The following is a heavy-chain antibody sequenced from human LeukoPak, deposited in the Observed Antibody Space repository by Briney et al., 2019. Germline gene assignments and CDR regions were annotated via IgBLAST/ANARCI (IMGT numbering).Heavy chain of an antibody. V-gene: IGHV3-23*01. Sequence: GGSLRLSCAASGFTFSSYAMSWVRQAPGKGLEWVSVISGSGDITYYADSVKGRFTISRDNSKNTLYLQMNSLRAEDTAVYYCAELGITMIGGVWGKGTTVTISS. CDR2: ISGSGDIT. D-gene: IGHD3-10*02. J-gene: IGHJ6*04. CDR1: GFTFSSYA. CDR3: AELGITMIGGV.